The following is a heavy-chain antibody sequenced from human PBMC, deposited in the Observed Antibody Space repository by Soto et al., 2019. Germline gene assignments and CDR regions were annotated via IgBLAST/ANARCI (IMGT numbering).Heavy chain of an antibody. D-gene: IGHD3-10*01. J-gene: IGHJ6*02. V-gene: IGHV1-69*01. CDR2: VSPPFRTS. CDR3: ARVLYYGSGSYSPYGIDV. Sequence: QVQLVQSGAEVKKPGSSAKVSCKTSGVSFNNNGIGWVRQAPGHGLEWMGGVSPPFRTSNYARKFQGRISITADASTGTVNMELSSLTSEDTAQYYCARVLYYGSGSYSPYGIDVWGPGTTVSVSS. CDR1: GVSFNNNG.